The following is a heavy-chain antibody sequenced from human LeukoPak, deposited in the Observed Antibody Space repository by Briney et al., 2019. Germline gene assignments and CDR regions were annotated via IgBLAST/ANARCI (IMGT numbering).Heavy chain of an antibody. CDR2: IYSGGST. V-gene: IGHV3-53*01. D-gene: IGHD3-22*01. CDR1: GFTVSSNY. CDR3: ARGYYYDSSGFDY. Sequence: GGSLRLSCAASGFTVSSNYMSWVRQAPGKGLEWVSVIYSGGSTYYADSVKGRFTISRDNSENTLYLQMNSLRAEDTAVYYCARGYYYDSSGFDYWGQGTLVTVSS. J-gene: IGHJ4*02.